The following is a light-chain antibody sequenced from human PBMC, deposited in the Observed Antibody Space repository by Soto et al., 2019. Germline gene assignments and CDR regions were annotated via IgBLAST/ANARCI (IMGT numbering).Light chain of an antibody. Sequence: QSVLTQPPSASGTPGQRVTISCYGGSSNIGSNFVYWFQQLPGMAPKILIYRNNQRPAVIHDRFSGSKSGTSASLAISGLRSEDASAYHCSPSDVSLTALVFGGGTTFTVL. CDR1: SSNIGSNF. V-gene: IGLV1-47*01. CDR2: RNN. CDR3: SPSDVSLTALV. J-gene: IGLJ3*02.